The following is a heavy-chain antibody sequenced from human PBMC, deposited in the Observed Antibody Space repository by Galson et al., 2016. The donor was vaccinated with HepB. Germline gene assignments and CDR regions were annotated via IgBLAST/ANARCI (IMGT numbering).Heavy chain of an antibody. CDR3: AREPNRLYRLLEDVLDI. J-gene: IGHJ3*02. CDR2: INAGNGNT. Sequence: SVKVSCKASGYTFSSYAMHWVRQAPGQRLEWMGWINAGNGNTEYSQKFQGRVTITRDRSANTAYMELSSLSSADTAVYYLAREPNRLYRLLEDVLDIWGQGTMVTVSS. D-gene: IGHD3-22*01. V-gene: IGHV1-3*01. CDR1: GYTFSSYA.